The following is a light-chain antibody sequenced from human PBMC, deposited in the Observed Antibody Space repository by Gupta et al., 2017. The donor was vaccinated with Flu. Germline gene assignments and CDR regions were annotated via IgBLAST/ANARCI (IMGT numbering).Light chain of an antibody. J-gene: IGKJ3*01. CDR2: AAS. CDR1: QVVNTW. V-gene: IGKV1D-16*01. Sequence: DMQLTQPPSSLSASMGDSVTITCRASQVVNTWLAWYQQKPGEAPKSLIYAASNLQSGVPSRFTGSGSGTEFSLTINNLQPEDSATYYCQQYDNYPLTFGPGTRLEI. CDR3: QQYDNYPLT.